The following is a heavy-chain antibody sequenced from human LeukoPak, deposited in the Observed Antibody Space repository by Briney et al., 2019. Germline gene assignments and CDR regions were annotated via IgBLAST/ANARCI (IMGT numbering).Heavy chain of an antibody. V-gene: IGHV5-51*01. Sequence: GESLKISCKGSGYSFTSYWIGWVRQMPGKGLEWMGIIYPGDSDTKYSPSFQGQVTISADKSISTPYLQWSSLKASDTAMYYGARPYRYALPSGFDYWGQGTLVTVSS. D-gene: IGHD2-2*01. J-gene: IGHJ4*02. CDR2: IYPGDSDT. CDR3: ARPYRYALPSGFDY. CDR1: GYSFTSYW.